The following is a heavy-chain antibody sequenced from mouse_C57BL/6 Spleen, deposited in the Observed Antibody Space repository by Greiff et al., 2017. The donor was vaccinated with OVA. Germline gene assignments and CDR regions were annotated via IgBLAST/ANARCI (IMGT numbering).Heavy chain of an antibody. Sequence: VQLKQSGPELVKPGASVKMSCKASGYTFTDYNMHWVKQSHGKSLEWIGYINPNNGGTSYNQKFKGKATLTVNKSSSTAYMELRSLTSEDSAVYYCARIPGYYYGSSYFDYWGQGTTLTVSS. D-gene: IGHD1-1*01. J-gene: IGHJ2*01. CDR2: INPNNGGT. V-gene: IGHV1-22*01. CDR3: ARIPGYYYGSSYFDY. CDR1: GYTFTDYN.